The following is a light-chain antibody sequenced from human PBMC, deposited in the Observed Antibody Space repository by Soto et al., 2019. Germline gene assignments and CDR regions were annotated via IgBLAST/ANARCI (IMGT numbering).Light chain of an antibody. J-gene: IGKJ5*01. V-gene: IGKV3-20*01. Sequence: DIVMTQSPDSLPVSLGERATLSCRASQSLSNNIYLAWYQQKPGQAPRLLIYSASSRAGGIPDRISGSGSGTDFTITITRQAQEYFAVYYCQLYGRSSTCGQGTRLEIK. CDR3: QLYGRSST. CDR2: SAS. CDR1: QSLSNNIY.